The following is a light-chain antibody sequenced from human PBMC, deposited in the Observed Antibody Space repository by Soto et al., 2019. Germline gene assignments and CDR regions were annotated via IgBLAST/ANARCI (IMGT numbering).Light chain of an antibody. V-gene: IGKV3-11*01. J-gene: IGKJ3*01. CDR1: QYINTR. CDR2: DAS. CDR3: QQRSKWPFT. Sequence: EIVLTQSPSTLSSFPCDRVALSCMASQYINTRLAWYQHRPGQAPRLLIYDASNKATGIPARFSGSGSGTDFTLTISSLEPGDFAVYYCQQRSKWPFTFGPGTKVDIK.